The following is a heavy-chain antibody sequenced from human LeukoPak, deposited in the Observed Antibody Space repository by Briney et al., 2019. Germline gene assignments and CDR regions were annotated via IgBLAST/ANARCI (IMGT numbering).Heavy chain of an antibody. CDR1: GYTFTGYY. J-gene: IGHJ3*02. CDR3: ARDRPYYYDSSGNRDAFDI. V-gene: IGHV1-2*02. D-gene: IGHD3-22*01. CDR2: INPNSGGT. Sequence: ASVKVSCKASGYTFTGYYMRWVRQAPGQGLEWMGWINPNSGGTNYAQKFQGRVTMTRDTSISTAYMELSRLRSDDTAVYYCARDRPYYYDSSGNRDAFDIWGQGTMVTVSS.